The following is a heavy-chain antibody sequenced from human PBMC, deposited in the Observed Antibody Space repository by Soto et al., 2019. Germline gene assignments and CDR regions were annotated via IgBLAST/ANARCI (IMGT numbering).Heavy chain of an antibody. CDR1: GLTFTIYY. V-gene: IGHV1-8*01. CDR3: ARGRSCGRVKCREISV. Sequence: ASLNDSFKGSGLTFTIYYINVVRHSALHGHEWMGWMNPNSGNTGYAQKFQGRVTMTRNTSISTAYMELSSLSSEDSAVYYCARGRSCGRVKCREISVWGKGNPVNVS. D-gene: IGHD2-21*01. CDR2: MNPNSGNT. J-gene: IGHJ6*03.